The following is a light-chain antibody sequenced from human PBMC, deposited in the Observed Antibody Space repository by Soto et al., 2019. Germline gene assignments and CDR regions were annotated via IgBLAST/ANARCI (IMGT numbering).Light chain of an antibody. CDR1: QSVSSIY. V-gene: IGKV3-20*01. CDR2: GAS. Sequence: EIVLTQSPGTLSLSPGERATLSCRASQSVSSIYFAWYQQKPGQAPRLLIYGASSRATGISDRFSGSGSGTDFTLTISRLEPEDFAVYYCQQYGSSPRTFGQGTKVDIK. CDR3: QQYGSSPRT. J-gene: IGKJ1*01.